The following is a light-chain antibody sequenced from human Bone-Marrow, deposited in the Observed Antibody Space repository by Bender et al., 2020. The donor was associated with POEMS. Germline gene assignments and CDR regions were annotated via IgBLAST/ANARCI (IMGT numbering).Light chain of an antibody. Sequence: QSALTQPASVSGSPGQSITISCTGASSDVGNYNLVSWYQHHPGKAPKLLIYEVTKRPSGVSNRFSASKSGDTASLTVSGLQAEDEADYYCSSYAGSNDLVFGGGTKLTVL. CDR2: EVT. V-gene: IGLV2-14*02. CDR3: SSYAGSNDLV. CDR1: SSDVGNYNL. J-gene: IGLJ2*01.